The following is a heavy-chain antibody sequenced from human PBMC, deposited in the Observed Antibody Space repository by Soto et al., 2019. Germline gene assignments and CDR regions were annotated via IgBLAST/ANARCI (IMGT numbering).Heavy chain of an antibody. CDR3: ARVRGALYYDFWSGRNWFDP. CDR1: GGSISSGDYY. J-gene: IGHJ5*02. CDR2: IYYSGST. Sequence: PSETLSLTCTVSGGSISSGDYYWSWIRQPPGKGLEWIGYIYYSGSTYYNPSLKSRVIISVDTSKNQFSLKLSSVTAADTAVYYCARVRGALYYDFWSGRNWFDPWGQGTLVTVSS. D-gene: IGHD3-3*01. V-gene: IGHV4-30-4*01.